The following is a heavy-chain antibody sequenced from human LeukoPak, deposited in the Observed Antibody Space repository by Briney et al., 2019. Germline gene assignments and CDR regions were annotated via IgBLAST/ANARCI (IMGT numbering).Heavy chain of an antibody. CDR2: IIPIFGTA. V-gene: IGHV1-69*13. J-gene: IGHJ4*02. CDR1: GGTFSSYA. D-gene: IGHD1-26*01. Sequence: SAKVSCKASGGTFSSYAISWVRQAPGQGLEWMGGIIPIFGTANYAQKFQGRVTITADESTSTAYIELSSLRSEDTAVYYCARQISGSYVFDYWGQGTLVTVSS. CDR3: ARQISGSYVFDY.